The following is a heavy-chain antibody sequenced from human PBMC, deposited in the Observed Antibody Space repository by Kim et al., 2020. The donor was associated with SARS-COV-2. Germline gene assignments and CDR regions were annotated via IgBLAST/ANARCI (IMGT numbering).Heavy chain of an antibody. D-gene: IGHD3-22*01. J-gene: IGHJ4*02. CDR1: GYSFTSYW. CDR2: IYPGDSDT. CDR3: ARRLPRNYYDSSGYSYYFDY. V-gene: IGHV5-51*01. Sequence: GESLKISCKGSGYSFTSYWIGWVRQMPGKGLEWMGIIYPGDSDTRYSPSFQGQVTISADKSISTAYLQWSSLKASDTAMYYCARRLPRNYYDSSGYSYYFDYWGQGTLVTVSS.